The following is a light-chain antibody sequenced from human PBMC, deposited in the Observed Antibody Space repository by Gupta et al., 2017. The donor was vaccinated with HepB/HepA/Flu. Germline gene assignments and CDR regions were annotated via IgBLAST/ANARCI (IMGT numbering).Light chain of an antibody. V-gene: IGKV1-39*01. J-gene: IGKJ1*01. CDR3: QRSDSTSWT. Sequence: DIQMTQSPSSLSASVGDRVTITCRASQSISSYLNWYQQKPGKAPKLLIYAASSLQSGVPSRFSGSGSGTDFTLTISILQPEDFATYYCQRSDSTSWTFGEGTKVEIK. CDR2: AAS. CDR1: QSISSY.